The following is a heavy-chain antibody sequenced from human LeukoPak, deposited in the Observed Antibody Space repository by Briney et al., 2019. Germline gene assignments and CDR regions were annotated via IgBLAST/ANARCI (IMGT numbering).Heavy chain of an antibody. J-gene: IGHJ4*02. CDR1: GGSISSSSYF. D-gene: IGHD3-22*01. CDR2: IYYSGST. Sequence: SETLSLTCTVSGGSISSSSYFWSWLRQPPGKGLEWIGSIYYSGSTNYNPSLKSRVTISLDTSKNQFSLKLSSVTAADTAVYYCARSWYRSGYYFDYWGQGTLVTVSS. V-gene: IGHV4-61*01. CDR3: ARSWYRSGYYFDY.